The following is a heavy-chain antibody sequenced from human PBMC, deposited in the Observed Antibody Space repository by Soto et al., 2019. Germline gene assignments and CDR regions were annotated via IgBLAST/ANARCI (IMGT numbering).Heavy chain of an antibody. V-gene: IGHV1-69*02. CDR1: GDTFNSYT. Sequence: QVQLVQSGPEVKMPGSSVKVSCKASGDTFNSYTINWVRQAPGQGLQWMGRTIPILAMSNYALKFQGRVTITADKSTPTAYMELSRLRSYDTAVYYCAASYGSGRRAFDYWGQGNLVTVSS. J-gene: IGHJ4*02. D-gene: IGHD3-10*01. CDR3: AASYGSGRRAFDY. CDR2: TIPILAMS.